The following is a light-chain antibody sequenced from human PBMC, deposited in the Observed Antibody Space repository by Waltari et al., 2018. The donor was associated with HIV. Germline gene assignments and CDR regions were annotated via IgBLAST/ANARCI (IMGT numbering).Light chain of an antibody. V-gene: IGLV1-47*01. Sequence: QSVLTQPPSASGTPGQRVTIPRAGSSPNIGSNDKYWYQQLPGTAPKLLIYRNNQRPSGVPDRFSGSKSGTSASLAISGLRSDDEADYYCAVWDDSLSGPVFGGGTKLTVL. CDR2: RNN. CDR3: AVWDDSLSGPV. CDR1: SPNIGSND. J-gene: IGLJ3*02.